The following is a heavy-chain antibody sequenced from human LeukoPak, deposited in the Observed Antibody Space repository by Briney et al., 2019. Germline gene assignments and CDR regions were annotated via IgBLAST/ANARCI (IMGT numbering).Heavy chain of an antibody. CDR2: IYHSGIT. V-gene: IGHV4-38-2*02. Sequence: SETLSLTCTVSDYSISSGYGYYWGWIRQPPGKGLEWIGNIYHSGITYYNHFNSSLKSRVTISMDTSKNQFSLRLTSVTAADTAVYFCATLVSTRYCFDYWGQGTLVTVSS. D-gene: IGHD5/OR15-5a*01. J-gene: IGHJ4*02. CDR1: DYSISSGYGYY. CDR3: ATLVSTRYCFDY.